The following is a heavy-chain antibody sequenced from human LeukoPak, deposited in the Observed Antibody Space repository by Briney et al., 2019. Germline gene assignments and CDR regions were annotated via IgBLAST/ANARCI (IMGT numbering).Heavy chain of an antibody. CDR1: GGSITSGNYY. V-gene: IGHV4-30-4*01. CDR3: ARVYYDFWSGYYLDAFDI. Sequence: PSETLSLTCTVFGGSITSGNYYWSWIRQPPGKGLEWIGYIYYSGSTYYNPSLKSRVTISVDRSKNQFSLKLSSVTAADTAVYYCARVYYDFWSGYYLDAFDIWGQGTMVTVSS. J-gene: IGHJ3*02. D-gene: IGHD3-3*01. CDR2: IYYSGST.